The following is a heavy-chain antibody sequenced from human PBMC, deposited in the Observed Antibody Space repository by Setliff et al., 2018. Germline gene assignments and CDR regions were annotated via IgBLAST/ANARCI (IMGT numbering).Heavy chain of an antibody. D-gene: IGHD3-10*01. CDR1: GGFFTGFY. Sequence: SETLSLTCSVSGGFFTGFYWSWLRQSPGKGPEWIGYVHYSGSTLYTPSLKSRVTISLDTSKNQINLSLSSLTAADTAVYYCARHRGASFDSGGQGVLVTVS. J-gene: IGHJ4*02. CDR2: VHYSGST. V-gene: IGHV4-59*01. CDR3: ARHRGASFDS.